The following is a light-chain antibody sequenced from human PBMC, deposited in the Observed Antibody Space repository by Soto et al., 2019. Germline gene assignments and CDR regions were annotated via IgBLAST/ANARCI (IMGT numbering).Light chain of an antibody. V-gene: IGKV1-39*01. CDR1: QTISNY. CDR2: AAS. CDR3: QQSYTTPIT. Sequence: DIHMTQSPSSLSAFVGDRVTITCRAGQTISNYVNWYQQKPGKAPKLLISAASGLQSGVPSRFRGSGSGTHFTLTITSLQPEDFATYYCQQSYTTPITFGQGTRLEIK. J-gene: IGKJ5*01.